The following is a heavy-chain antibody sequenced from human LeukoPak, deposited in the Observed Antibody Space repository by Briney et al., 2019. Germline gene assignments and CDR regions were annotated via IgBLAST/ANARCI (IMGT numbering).Heavy chain of an antibody. CDR2: VDPEDGET. J-gene: IGHJ5*02. CDR1: GYTFTDYY. CDR3: ATGRWLQPFDP. Sequence: GASVKVSCKVSGYTFTDYYMHWVQEAPGKGLEWMGLVDPEDGETIYAEKFQGRVTITADTSTDTAYMELSSLRSEDTAVYYCATGRWLQPFDPWGQGTLVTVSS. D-gene: IGHD5-24*01. V-gene: IGHV1-69-2*01.